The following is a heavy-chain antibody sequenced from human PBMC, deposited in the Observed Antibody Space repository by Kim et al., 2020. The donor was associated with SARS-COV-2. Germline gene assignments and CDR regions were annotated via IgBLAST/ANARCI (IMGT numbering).Heavy chain of an antibody. CDR3: ARAGFGYYGSGSYPHEGMDV. CDR2: IYHSGST. CDR1: GGSISSSNW. J-gene: IGHJ6*02. V-gene: IGHV4-4*02. Sequence: SETLSLTCAVSGGSISSSNWWSWVRQPPGKGLEWIGEIYHSGSTNYNPSLKSRVTISVDKSKNQFSLKLSSVTAADTAVYYCARAGFGYYGSGSYPHEGMDVWGQGTTVTVSS. D-gene: IGHD3-10*01.